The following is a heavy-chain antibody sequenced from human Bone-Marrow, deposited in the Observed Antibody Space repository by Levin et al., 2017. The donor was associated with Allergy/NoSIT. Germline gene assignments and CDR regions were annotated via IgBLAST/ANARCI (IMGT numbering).Heavy chain of an antibody. CDR3: AGHRAVAGTVEPFDG. Sequence: KVSCQVSGYTFTSYWIGWVRQMPGNDLEWMGIIYPGDSDTKYNPSFEGHVTISVDKSSRTAYLQWSSVKASDTATYYCAGHRAVAGTVEPFDGWGQGTTVTVSS. CDR1: GYTFTSYW. CDR2: IYPGDSDT. V-gene: IGHV5-51*01. J-gene: IGHJ3*01. D-gene: IGHD6-19*01.